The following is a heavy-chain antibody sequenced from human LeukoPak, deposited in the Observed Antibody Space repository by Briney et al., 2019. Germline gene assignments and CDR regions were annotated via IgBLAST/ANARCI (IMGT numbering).Heavy chain of an antibody. Sequence: GGSLRLSCAASGFTFSSYGMHWVRQAPGKGLEWVAFIRCDGSNKYYADSVKGRFTISRDNSKNTLCLQMNSLRAEDTAVYYCAKGRPMVRGVNSGYYFDYWGQGTLVTVSS. CDR1: GFTFSSYG. CDR3: AKGRPMVRGVNSGYYFDY. CDR2: IRCDGSNK. D-gene: IGHD3-10*01. J-gene: IGHJ4*02. V-gene: IGHV3-30*02.